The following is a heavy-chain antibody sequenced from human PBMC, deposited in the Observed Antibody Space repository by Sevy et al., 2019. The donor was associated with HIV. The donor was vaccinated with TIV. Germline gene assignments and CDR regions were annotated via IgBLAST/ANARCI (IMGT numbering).Heavy chain of an antibody. V-gene: IGHV3-48*03. J-gene: IGHJ4*02. CDR3: ARDLPPSATTVAHFDC. Sequence: GGSLRLSCAASGFTFSSYEMNWVRQAPGKGLEWVSYISNSGTTIPYSDSVKGRFTISRDNARNSLYLQMNSLRAEDTAVYYRARDLPPSATTVAHFDCWGQGTLVTVSS. CDR2: ISNSGTTI. CDR1: GFTFSSYE. D-gene: IGHD4-17*01.